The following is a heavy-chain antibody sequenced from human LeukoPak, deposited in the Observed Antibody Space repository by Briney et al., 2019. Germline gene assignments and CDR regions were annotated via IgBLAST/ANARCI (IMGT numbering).Heavy chain of an antibody. Sequence: SETLSLTCTVSGGSISSYYWSWIRQPPGKGLEWIGYIYYSGSTYYNPSLKSRVTISVDTSKNQFSLKLSSVTAADTAVYYCARVSIAVAGRLFDYWGRGTLVTVSS. CDR2: IYYSGST. CDR3: ARVSIAVAGRLFDY. D-gene: IGHD6-19*01. CDR1: GGSISSYY. J-gene: IGHJ4*02. V-gene: IGHV4-59*01.